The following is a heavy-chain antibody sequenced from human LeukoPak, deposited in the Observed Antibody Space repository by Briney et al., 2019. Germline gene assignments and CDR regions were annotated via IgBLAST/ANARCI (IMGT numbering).Heavy chain of an antibody. Sequence: SETLSLTCTASGDSINIYYWSWIRQPAGKGLEWIGRIFTSGNTNYNPSLKSRPTLSVDKSKNQFSLKLNSVTAADTAMYYCATSTVTSQNSYHYIDVWGKGTTVTVSS. CDR1: GDSINIYY. CDR2: IFTSGNT. CDR3: ATSTVTSQNSYHYIDV. J-gene: IGHJ6*03. V-gene: IGHV4-4*07. D-gene: IGHD4-17*01.